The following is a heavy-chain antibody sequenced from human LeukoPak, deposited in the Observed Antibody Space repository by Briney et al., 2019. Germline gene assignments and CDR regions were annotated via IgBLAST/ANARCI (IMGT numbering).Heavy chain of an antibody. Sequence: PGGSLRLSCTASGFTFSNSAMTWGRQVPGKGLEWVSPISNSGGSTYYADFVKGRFTIARDNSGNTLFLQMSSLTAEDTALYYCAKLRGKDGVRDSYDVWGPGTMVTASS. CDR1: GFTFSNSA. V-gene: IGHV3-23*05. J-gene: IGHJ3*01. D-gene: IGHD2-21*01. CDR3: AKLRGKDGVRDSYDV. CDR2: ISNSGGST.